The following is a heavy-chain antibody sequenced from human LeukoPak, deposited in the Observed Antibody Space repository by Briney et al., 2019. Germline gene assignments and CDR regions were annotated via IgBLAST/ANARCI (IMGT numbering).Heavy chain of an antibody. Sequence: GGSLRLSCAASGFTFSSYGMSWVRQAPGKGLEWVANIKDDGSEKSYEDSVKGRFTISRDNANNAVYLQMISLRVDDTAVYYCARVGKNGWDFDHWGQGTLVTVSS. J-gene: IGHJ4*02. CDR2: IKDDGSEK. CDR3: ARVGKNGWDFDH. V-gene: IGHV3-7*01. D-gene: IGHD6-19*01. CDR1: GFTFSSYG.